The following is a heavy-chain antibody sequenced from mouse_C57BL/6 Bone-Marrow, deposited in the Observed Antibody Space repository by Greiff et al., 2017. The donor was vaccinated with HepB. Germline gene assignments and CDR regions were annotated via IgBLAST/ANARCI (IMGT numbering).Heavy chain of an antibody. CDR2: IWWDDDK. J-gene: IGHJ3*01. D-gene: IGHD1-1*01. CDR1: GFSLSTFGMG. CDR3: ARITGLLLYAY. Sequence: QVTLKVSGPGILQPSQTLSLTCSFSGFSLSTFGMGVGWLRQPSGKGLEWLAHIWWDDDKYYNTALKSRLTISKDTSKNQVFLKIDNVDTADTATYYCARITGLLLYAYWGQGTLVTVSA. V-gene: IGHV8-8*01.